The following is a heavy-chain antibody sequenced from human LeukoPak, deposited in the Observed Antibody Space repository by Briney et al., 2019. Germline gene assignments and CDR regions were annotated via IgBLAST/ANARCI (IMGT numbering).Heavy chain of an antibody. J-gene: IGHJ4*02. D-gene: IGHD3-22*01. V-gene: IGHV3-23*01. CDR1: GFTFSSYG. CDR3: AKEVLYYYDSSLDY. Sequence: GGSLRLSCAASGFTFSSYGMNWVRQAPGKGLEWVSGISGDAGRTYYADSVKGRFTISRDNSKNTLYLQMNSLRAEDTAVYYCAKEVLYYYDSSLDYWGQGTLVTLSS. CDR2: ISGDAGRT.